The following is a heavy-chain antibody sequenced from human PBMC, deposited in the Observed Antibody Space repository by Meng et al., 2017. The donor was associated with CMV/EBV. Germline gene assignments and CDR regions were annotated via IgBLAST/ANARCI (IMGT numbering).Heavy chain of an antibody. D-gene: IGHD6-13*01. J-gene: IGHJ4*02. Sequence: VQLQQSCPGLVKPSPTLSLTCAIAGDSVSSHSAAWNWIRQSPSRGLEWLGRTYYRSKWYNDYAVSVKSRITINPDTSKNQFYLQLNSVTPEDTAVYYCARDGDSSRYAFDYWGQGTLVTVSS. V-gene: IGHV6-1*01. CDR2: TYYRSKWYN. CDR3: ARDGDSSRYAFDY. CDR1: GDSVSSHSAA.